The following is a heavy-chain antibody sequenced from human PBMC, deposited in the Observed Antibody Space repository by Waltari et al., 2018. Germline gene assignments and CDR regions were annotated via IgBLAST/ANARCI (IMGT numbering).Heavy chain of an antibody. D-gene: IGHD6-13*01. V-gene: IGHV1-69*05. CDR3: ASQNRIAAAALDY. Sequence: QVQLVQSGAEVKKPGSSVKGSCQASVGTFSSYAISWVRQAPGQGLEWMGGIIPIFGTANYAQKFQGRVTITTDESTSTAYMELSSLRSEDTAVYYCASQNRIAAAALDYWGQGTLVTVSS. CDR2: IIPIFGTA. J-gene: IGHJ4*02. CDR1: VGTFSSYA.